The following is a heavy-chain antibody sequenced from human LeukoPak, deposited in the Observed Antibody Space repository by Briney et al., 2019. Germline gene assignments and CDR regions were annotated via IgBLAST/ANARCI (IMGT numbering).Heavy chain of an antibody. CDR3: ARGLVWGEDIVVVPAAADTEYFQH. CDR2: INPNSGGT. CDR1: RYTFTGYY. V-gene: IGHV1-2*02. D-gene: IGHD2-2*01. Sequence: GASVKVSCKASRYTFTGYYMHWVRQAPGQGLEWMGWINPNSGGTNYAQKFQGRVTMTRDTSISTAYMELSRLRSDDTAVYYCARGLVWGEDIVVVPAAADTEYFQHWGQGTLVTVSS. J-gene: IGHJ1*01.